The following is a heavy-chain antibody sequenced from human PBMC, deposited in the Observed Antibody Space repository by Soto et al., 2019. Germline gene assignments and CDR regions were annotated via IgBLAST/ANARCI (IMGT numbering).Heavy chain of an antibody. CDR3: ASSAVLDHLLNYYGLNV. CDR1: GGTFTSTA. CDR2: SIPVLGTP. J-gene: IGHJ6*02. Sequence: QVLLVQSSAEVKKPGSSGKVSCKASGGTFTSTAFSWVRQAPGQGLECMGGSIPVLGTPNYAQKFQARLTVTADASTTTVHMELSSLRSDDTAVYYCASSAVLDHLLNYYGLNVWGQGTTVTVSS. D-gene: IGHD2-2*01. V-gene: IGHV1-69*01.